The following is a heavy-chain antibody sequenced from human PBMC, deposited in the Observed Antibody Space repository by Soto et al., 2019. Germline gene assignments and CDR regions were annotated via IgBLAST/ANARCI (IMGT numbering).Heavy chain of an antibody. V-gene: IGHV3-11*01. CDR1: GFIFSDYY. CDR3: ARDHDFGDYGAFDP. Sequence: GGSLRLSCAASGFIFSDYYMSWIRQAPGKGLEWVSYISSSGTTIFYADSVKGRFTISRDNAKNSLYLQMNSLRAEDTAVYYCARDHDFGDYGAFDPWGQGTLVTVSS. CDR2: ISSSGTTI. J-gene: IGHJ5*02. D-gene: IGHD4-17*01.